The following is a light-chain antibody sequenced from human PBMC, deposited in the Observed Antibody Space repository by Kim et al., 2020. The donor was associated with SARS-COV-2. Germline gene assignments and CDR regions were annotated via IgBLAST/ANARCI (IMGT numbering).Light chain of an antibody. V-gene: IGKV3-20*01. Sequence: PGERATLSCRASQSVSRNYLAWYQQKPGQTPRLLIYDASNRATGIPDRFSGSGSGTDFTLTISRLEPEDFAVYYCQQYYDSPWAFGRGTKVDIK. CDR1: QSVSRNY. CDR2: DAS. J-gene: IGKJ1*01. CDR3: QQYYDSPWA.